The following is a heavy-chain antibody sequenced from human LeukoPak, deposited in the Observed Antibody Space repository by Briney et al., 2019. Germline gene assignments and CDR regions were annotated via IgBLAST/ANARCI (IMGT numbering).Heavy chain of an antibody. CDR2: MNPNSGNT. CDR1: GYTFTSYD. CDR3: ALGYCSSTSCYDAFDI. Sequence: GASVKVSCKASGYTFTSYDINWVRQATGQGLEWMGCMNPNSGNTGYAQKFQGRVTMTRNTSISTAYMELSSLRSEDTAVYYCALGYCSSTSCYDAFDIWGQGTMVTVSS. V-gene: IGHV1-8*01. D-gene: IGHD2-2*01. J-gene: IGHJ3*02.